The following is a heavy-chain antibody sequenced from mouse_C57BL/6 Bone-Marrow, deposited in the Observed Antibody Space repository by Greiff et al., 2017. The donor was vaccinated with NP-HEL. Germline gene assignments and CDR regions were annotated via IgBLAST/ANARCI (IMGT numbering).Heavy chain of an antibody. CDR3: ARRTVVALYWYFDV. CDR1: GYTFTSYW. D-gene: IGHD1-1*01. J-gene: IGHJ1*03. Sequence: VQLQQPGAELVKPGASVSLSCKASGYTFTSYWVHWVKQSPGQGLEWIGMIHPNSGSTNYNEKFKSKVTLTVDKSSSTAYIQLSSLTSEDSAVYYCARRTVVALYWYFDVWGTGTTVTVSS. V-gene: IGHV1-64*01. CDR2: IHPNSGST.